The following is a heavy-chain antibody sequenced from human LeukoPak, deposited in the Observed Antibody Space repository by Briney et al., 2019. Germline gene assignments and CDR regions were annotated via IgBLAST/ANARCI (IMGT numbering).Heavy chain of an antibody. D-gene: IGHD3-3*01. CDR2: IYDSGSA. CDR3: ARTITLFGVVHYYYMDV. J-gene: IGHJ6*03. CDR1: GDSISNYY. V-gene: IGHV4-4*07. Sequence: SETLSLSCTVSGDSISNYYWSWIRRPAGKRLEWIGRIYDSGSAIYNPALKSRLTMSLDTSKNQFSLKLKSVTAADTAVYYCARTITLFGVVHYYYMDVWGKGITVTVSS.